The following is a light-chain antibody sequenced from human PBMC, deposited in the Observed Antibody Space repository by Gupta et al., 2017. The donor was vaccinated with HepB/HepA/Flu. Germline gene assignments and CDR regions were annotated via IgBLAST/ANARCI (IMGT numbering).Light chain of an antibody. CDR3: QQYYSTPWT. J-gene: IGKJ1*01. CDR1: QSVLYSSNNKNY. Sequence: DHVMTQSPDSLAVSLGKRATITCKSSQSVLYSSNNKNYLAWYQQKPGQPPKLLIYWASTRESGVPDRFSGSGSGTDYTLTISSLQAEDVAVYYCQQYYSTPWTFGQGTRVEIK. V-gene: IGKV4-1*01. CDR2: WAS.